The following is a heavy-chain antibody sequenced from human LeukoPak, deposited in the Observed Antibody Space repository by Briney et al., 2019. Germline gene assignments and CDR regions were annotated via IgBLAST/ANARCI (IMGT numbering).Heavy chain of an antibody. CDR3: ARGKVAKGYYYYYGMDV. CDR1: GGSFSGYY. Sequence: PSETLSLTCAVYGGSFSGYYRSWIRQPPGKGLEWIGEINHSGSTNCNPSLKSRVTISVDTSKNQFSLKLSSVTAADTAVYYCARGKVAKGYYYYYGMDVWGKGTTVTVSS. J-gene: IGHJ6*04. V-gene: IGHV4-34*01. CDR2: INHSGST. D-gene: IGHD5-12*01.